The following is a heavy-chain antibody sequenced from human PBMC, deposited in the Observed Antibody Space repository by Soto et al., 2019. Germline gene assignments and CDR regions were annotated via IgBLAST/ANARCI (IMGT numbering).Heavy chain of an antibody. V-gene: IGHV4-31*03. CDR1: GGSISSGGYY. D-gene: IGHD4-4*01. J-gene: IGHJ6*02. CDR2: IYYSGST. CDR3: ARAVDYSNSKNDYYYGMDV. Sequence: QVQLQESGPGLVKPSQTLSLTCTVSGGSISSGGYYWSWIRQHPGKGLEWIGYIYYSGSTYYNPSLKSRVTISVDTSKNQFSLKLSSVTAADTAVYYCARAVDYSNSKNDYYYGMDVWGQGTTVTVSS.